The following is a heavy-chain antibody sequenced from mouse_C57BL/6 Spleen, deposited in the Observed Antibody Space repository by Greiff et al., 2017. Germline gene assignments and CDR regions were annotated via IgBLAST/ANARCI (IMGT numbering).Heavy chain of an antibody. J-gene: IGHJ2*01. CDR3: TRPYGG. D-gene: IGHD1-1*02. CDR1: GYTFTDYE. Sequence: QVQLQQSGAELVRPGASVTLSCKASGYTFTDYEMHWVKQTPVHGLEWIGAIDPENGGTAYNQKFKGKAKLTADKSSSTAYMELRSLTSEDSAVYYCTRPYGGWGQGTTLTVSS. CDR2: IDPENGGT. V-gene: IGHV1-15*01.